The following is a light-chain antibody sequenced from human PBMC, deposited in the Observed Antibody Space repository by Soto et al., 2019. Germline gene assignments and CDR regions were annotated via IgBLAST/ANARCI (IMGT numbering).Light chain of an antibody. CDR2: GAS. Sequence: EIVMTQSPTTLSVSPGQRVTLSCRASQSVRSNLAWYQHKPGQAPRLLIYGASTRATGIPARFSGSGSGTEFSLTISSLQSEDFAIYYCQQYNNGYAFGQGTKLEIK. CDR1: QSVRSN. J-gene: IGKJ2*01. CDR3: QQYNNGYA. V-gene: IGKV3-15*01.